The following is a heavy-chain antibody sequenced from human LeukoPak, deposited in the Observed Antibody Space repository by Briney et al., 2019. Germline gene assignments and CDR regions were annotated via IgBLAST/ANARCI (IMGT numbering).Heavy chain of an antibody. J-gene: IGHJ5*02. D-gene: IGHD6-13*01. CDR3: AFRTKTGYSSSWYLS. V-gene: IGHV4-30-4*01. CDR2: IYYSGST. Sequence: SGTLSLTCTVSGGSISSGDYYWSWIRQPPGKGLEWIGYIYYSGSTYYNPSLKSRVTISVDTSKNQFSLKLSSVTAADTAVYYCAFRTKTGYSSSWYLSWGQGTLVTVSS. CDR1: GGSISSGDYY.